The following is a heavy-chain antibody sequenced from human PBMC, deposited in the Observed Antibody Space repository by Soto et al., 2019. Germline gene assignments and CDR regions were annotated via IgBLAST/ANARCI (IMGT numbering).Heavy chain of an antibody. J-gene: IGHJ4*02. CDR3: AGEASSSWTSFDF. D-gene: IGHD6-13*01. V-gene: IGHV1-3*01. Sequence: ASVKVSCKASGYTFTGYAVHWVRQAPGQRPEWMGWINAGNGNTKHSQNFQGRVTITRDTSASTAYMELSSLRFEDTAVYYCAGEASSSWTSFDFWGKGTLVTVP. CDR2: INAGNGNT. CDR1: GYTFTGYA.